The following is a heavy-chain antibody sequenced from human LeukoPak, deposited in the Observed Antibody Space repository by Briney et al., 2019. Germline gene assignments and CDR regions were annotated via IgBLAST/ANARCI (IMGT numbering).Heavy chain of an antibody. CDR2: IYTSGST. CDR1: GGSISSGSYY. CDR3: ARDSSSGWYRLFDY. D-gene: IGHD6-19*01. J-gene: IGHJ4*02. V-gene: IGHV4-61*02. Sequence: PSETLSLTCTVSGGSISSGSYYWHWIRQPAGKGLEWIGRIYTSGSTKYNPSLKSRVTISVDTSKNQFSLKLSSVTAADTAVYYCARDSSSGWYRLFDYWGQGTLVTVSS.